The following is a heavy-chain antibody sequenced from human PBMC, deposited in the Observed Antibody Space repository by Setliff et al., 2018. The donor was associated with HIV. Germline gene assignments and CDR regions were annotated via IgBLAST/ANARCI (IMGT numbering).Heavy chain of an antibody. CDR1: GFTFSTYW. V-gene: IGHV3-74*01. J-gene: IGHJ5*02. CDR3: ARVASGYDYGWLDP. D-gene: IGHD5-12*01. CDR2: IKTDGSST. Sequence: GGSLRLSCAASGFTFSTYWMHWVRQAPGKGRVWVSRIKTDGSSTSYADSVKGRFTISRDNAKNTLFLQMNSLRAEDTAVYYCARVASGYDYGWLDPWGQGTLVTVSS.